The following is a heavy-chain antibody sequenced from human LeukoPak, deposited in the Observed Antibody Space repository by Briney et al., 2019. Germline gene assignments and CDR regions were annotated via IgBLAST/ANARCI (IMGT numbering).Heavy chain of an antibody. CDR1: GYTFSDHY. Sequence: GGSLRLSCAVSGYTFSDHYIDWVRQAPGEGLEWVGHTRNKANNYATEYAASVKGRFTISRDDSRNSVYLQMNSLKTEDTAVYYCAKDLSYSDYWGQGTLVTVSS. J-gene: IGHJ4*02. CDR2: TRNKANNYAT. CDR3: AKDLSYSDY. V-gene: IGHV3-72*01.